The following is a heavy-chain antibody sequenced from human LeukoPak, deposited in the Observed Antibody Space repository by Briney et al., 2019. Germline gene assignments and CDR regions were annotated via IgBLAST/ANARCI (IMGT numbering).Heavy chain of an antibody. CDR2: MNPNSGNT. CDR3: TRGSSGRRDN. Sequence: ASVKVSCKASGYTFTSCGINWVRQATGPGLEWMGWMNPNSGNTGYGQSFQGRITMTRVISIGTAYMELSNLTSEDTAIYYCTRGSSGRRDNWGQGTLVTVSA. V-gene: IGHV1-8*01. CDR1: GYTFTSCG. J-gene: IGHJ4*02. D-gene: IGHD6-19*01.